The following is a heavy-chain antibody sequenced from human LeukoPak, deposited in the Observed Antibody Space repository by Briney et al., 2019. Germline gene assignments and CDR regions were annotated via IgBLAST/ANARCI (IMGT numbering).Heavy chain of an antibody. D-gene: IGHD5-18*01. J-gene: IGHJ4*02. CDR2: ISGSGGST. V-gene: IGHV3-23*01. CDR1: GFTLSSYG. Sequence: GGTLRLSCAPSGFTLSSYGMSWARQAPGKGLEWVSAISGSGGSTYYADSVKGRFTISRDNSKNTLYLQMNSLRAEDTAVYYCAKAWIQLWSNSFDYWGQGTLVTVSS. CDR3: AKAWIQLWSNSFDY.